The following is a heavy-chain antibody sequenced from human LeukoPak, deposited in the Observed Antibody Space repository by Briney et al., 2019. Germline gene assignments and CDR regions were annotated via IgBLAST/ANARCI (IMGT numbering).Heavy chain of an antibody. Sequence: SETLSLTYTVSGGSISSSRKYWGWIRQAPGQGLEWIGSISYGGNTPYNPSLKSRLSISVDISNSQFSLELNSVTAADTAVYYCAGHDDSGFGESAFDLWGQGTLVTVSS. CDR2: ISYGGNT. V-gene: IGHV4-39*01. CDR3: AGHDDSGFGESAFDL. D-gene: IGHD3-10*01. J-gene: IGHJ4*02. CDR1: GGSISSSRKY.